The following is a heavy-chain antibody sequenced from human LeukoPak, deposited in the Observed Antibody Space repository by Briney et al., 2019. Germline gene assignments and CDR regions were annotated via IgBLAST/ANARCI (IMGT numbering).Heavy chain of an antibody. D-gene: IGHD1-1*01. Sequence: GGSLRLSCAASGFIFSRYAMSWVRQAPGKGLEWVSAISGGGDNTYYADSVRGRFTISRDNSKNTLFLQMNSLRAEDTAIYYCAKPVDGASVQRYFQHWGQGTLVTVSS. CDR2: ISGGGDNT. CDR1: GFIFSRYA. V-gene: IGHV3-23*01. CDR3: AKPVDGASVQRYFQH. J-gene: IGHJ1*01.